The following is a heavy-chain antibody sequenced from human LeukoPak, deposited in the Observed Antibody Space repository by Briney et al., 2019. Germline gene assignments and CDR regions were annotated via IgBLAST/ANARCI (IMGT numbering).Heavy chain of an antibody. CDR1: GFTFSSYS. V-gene: IGHV3-21*04. D-gene: IGHD3-3*01. Sequence: TGGSLRLSCAASGFTFSSYSMNWVRQAPGKGLEWVSSISSSSSFIFYADSVKGRFTISRDNSKNTLYLQMNSLRAEDTAVYYCASNSKFWSGYPAFDYWGQGTLVTVSS. CDR3: ASNSKFWSGYPAFDY. CDR2: ISSSSSFI. J-gene: IGHJ4*02.